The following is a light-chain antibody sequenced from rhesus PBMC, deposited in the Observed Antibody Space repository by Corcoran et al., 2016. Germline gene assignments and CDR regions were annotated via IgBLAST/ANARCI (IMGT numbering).Light chain of an antibody. Sequence: DIVMTQTPLSLPVTPGEPASISCRSSQSLLDSEDGNTYLDWYLQKPVQSPQHLIFEVSTRASGVPARVRGRGSDTDCTLKSSRVEAEDVGVYYCMQGTHLLTFGGGTKVELK. CDR3: MQGTHLLT. J-gene: IGKJ4*01. CDR2: EVS. CDR1: QSLLDSEDGNTY. V-gene: IGKV2-86*01.